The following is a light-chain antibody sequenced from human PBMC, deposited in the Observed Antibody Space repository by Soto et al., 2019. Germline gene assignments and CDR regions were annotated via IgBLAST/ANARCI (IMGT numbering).Light chain of an antibody. CDR3: QQYNSYSWT. J-gene: IGKJ1*01. CDR2: GAS. V-gene: IGKV1-5*01. CDR1: QSISSW. Sequence: DLQMTQSPSTLSASVGARVTITCRASQSISSWLAWYQQKQGKAPKLLIYGASTLQSGVPSRFSGSGSGTDVTITLSSLQPDDGETYDGQQYNSYSWTFGQGTKVDIK.